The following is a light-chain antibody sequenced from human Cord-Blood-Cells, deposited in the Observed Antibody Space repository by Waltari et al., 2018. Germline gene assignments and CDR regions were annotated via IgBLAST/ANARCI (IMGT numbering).Light chain of an antibody. Sequence: SYVLTQPPSVSVAPGQTARLTCGGKNIGSKSVQWYQQKPGQAPVLVVYDDSDRPSGIPERFSGSNSGNTATLTISRVEAGDEADYYCQVWDSSSDHPYVFGTGTKVTVL. CDR1: NIGSKS. CDR2: DDS. J-gene: IGLJ1*01. V-gene: IGLV3-21*02. CDR3: QVWDSSSDHPYV.